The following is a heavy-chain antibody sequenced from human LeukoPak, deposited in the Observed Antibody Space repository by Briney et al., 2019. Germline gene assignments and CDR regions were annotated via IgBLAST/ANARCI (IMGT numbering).Heavy chain of an antibody. D-gene: IGHD6-13*01. Sequence: GGSLRLSCAVSGFTFSRDSMNWVRQAPGKGLEWISYISSNSATTHYADSVQGRFTMSRDNSQSSLYLQMNSLRVDDTAVYYCARVAVDLAPPGAGGNYYYYMDVWGKGTTVTVSS. J-gene: IGHJ6*03. CDR1: GFTFSRDS. CDR3: ARVAVDLAPPGAGGNYYYYMDV. CDR2: ISSNSATT. V-gene: IGHV3-48*04.